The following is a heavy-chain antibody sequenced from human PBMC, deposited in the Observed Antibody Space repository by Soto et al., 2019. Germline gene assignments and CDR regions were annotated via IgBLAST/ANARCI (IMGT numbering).Heavy chain of an antibody. Sequence: HPGGSLRLSCAASGFTFSSYAMHWVRQAPGKGLEWVAVISYDGSNKYYADSVKGRFTISRDNSKNTLYLQMNSLRAEDTAVYYCARTLGRLHDAFDIWGQGTMVTVSS. CDR1: GFTFSSYA. D-gene: IGHD5-18*01. CDR2: ISYDGSNK. CDR3: ARTLGRLHDAFDI. V-gene: IGHV3-30-3*01. J-gene: IGHJ3*02.